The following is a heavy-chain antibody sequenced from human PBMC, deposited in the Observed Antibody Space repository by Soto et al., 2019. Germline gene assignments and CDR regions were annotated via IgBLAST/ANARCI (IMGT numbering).Heavy chain of an antibody. V-gene: IGHV5-10-1*01. J-gene: IGHJ6*02. CDR2: IDPSDSYT. D-gene: IGHD3-10*01. CDR3: ARLRFGELPLYYYYGMDV. CDR1: GYSFTSYW. Sequence: PGESLKISCKGSGYSFTSYWISWVRQMPGKGLEWMGRIDPSDSYTNYSPSFQGHVTISADKPISTAYLQWSSLKASDTAMYYRARLRFGELPLYYYYGMDVWGQGTTVTVSS.